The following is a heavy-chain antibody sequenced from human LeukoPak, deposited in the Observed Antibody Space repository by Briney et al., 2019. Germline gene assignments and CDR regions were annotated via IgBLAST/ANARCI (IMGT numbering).Heavy chain of an antibody. Sequence: SETLSLTCTVSGGSISSYYWSWIRQPPGKGLEWIGYIYYSGSTNYNPSLKRRVTTSVDTSKNQFSLKLSSVTAADTAVYYCARLNYDYVWGSYPAHFDYWGQGTLVTVSS. V-gene: IGHV4-59*01. CDR3: ARLNYDYVWGSYPAHFDY. D-gene: IGHD3-16*02. J-gene: IGHJ4*02. CDR1: GGSISSYY. CDR2: IYYSGST.